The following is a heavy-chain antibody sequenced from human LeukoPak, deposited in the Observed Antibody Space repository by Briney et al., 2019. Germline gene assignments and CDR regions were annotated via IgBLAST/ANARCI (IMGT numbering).Heavy chain of an antibody. J-gene: IGHJ4*02. CDR3: ARKAFREYYYGSGSYWPY. V-gene: IGHV4-34*01. D-gene: IGHD3-10*01. CDR2: INHSGST. CDR1: GGSFSGYY. Sequence: SETLSLTCAVYGGSFSGYYWSWIRQPPGKGLEWIGEINHSGSTNYNPSLKSRVTISVDTSKDQFSLKLSSVTAADTAVYYCARKAFREYYYGSGSYWPYWGQGTLVTVSS.